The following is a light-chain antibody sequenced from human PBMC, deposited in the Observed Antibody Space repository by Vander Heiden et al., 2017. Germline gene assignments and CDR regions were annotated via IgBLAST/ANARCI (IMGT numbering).Light chain of an antibody. CDR1: QGISSY. J-gene: IGKJ4*01. CDR3: QQHNSYPRA. CDR2: AAS. V-gene: IGKV1-9*01. Sequence: QLTLTPSFLSASVGDRVTITCRASQGISSYLAWYQQKPGKAPKLLIYAASTLQSGVPSRFSGSGSGTEFTLTISSLQPEDFATYYCQQHNSYPRAFGGGTKVEIK.